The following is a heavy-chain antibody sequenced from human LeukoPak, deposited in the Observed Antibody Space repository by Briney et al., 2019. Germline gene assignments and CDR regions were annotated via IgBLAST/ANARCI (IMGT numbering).Heavy chain of an antibody. D-gene: IGHD5-24*01. Sequence: GGSLRLSCAASGFTISSYGMHWVRQAPGKGLEWVAVISYDGSNKYYADSVKGRFTISRDNSKNTLYLQMNSLRAEDTAVYYCARDWEGDGYLDYWGQGTLVTVSS. CDR1: GFTISSYG. CDR3: ARDWEGDGYLDY. J-gene: IGHJ4*02. V-gene: IGHV3-30*03. CDR2: ISYDGSNK.